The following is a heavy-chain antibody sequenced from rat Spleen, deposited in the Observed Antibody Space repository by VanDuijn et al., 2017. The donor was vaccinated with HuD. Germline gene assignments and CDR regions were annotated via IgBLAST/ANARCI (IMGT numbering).Heavy chain of an antibody. CDR1: GFTFSDYG. Sequence: EVHLVESGGGLVQPGRSLKLSCAASGFTFSDYGMHWIRQSPRKGLEWVASITNAAGKVHYPDSVKGRFTISRDTAQNTLYLQMNSPTSEDTATYYCTRGGYFRHWGQGVMVTVSS. CDR3: TRGGYFRH. D-gene: IGHD2-5*01. CDR2: ITNAAGKV. J-gene: IGHJ2*01. V-gene: IGHV5S13*01.